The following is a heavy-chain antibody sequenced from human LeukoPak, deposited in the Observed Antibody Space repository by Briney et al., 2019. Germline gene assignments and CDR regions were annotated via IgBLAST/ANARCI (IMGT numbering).Heavy chain of an antibody. J-gene: IGHJ4*02. Sequence: ASVKVSCKASGYTFTGYYMHWVRQAPGQGLEWMGWINPNSGGTNYAQKFQGRVTITADKSTSTAYMELSSLRSEDTAVYYCARDLTGSSSPFDYWGQGTLVTVSS. V-gene: IGHV1-2*02. CDR1: GYTFTGYY. CDR2: INPNSGGT. CDR3: ARDLTGSSSPFDY. D-gene: IGHD6-13*01.